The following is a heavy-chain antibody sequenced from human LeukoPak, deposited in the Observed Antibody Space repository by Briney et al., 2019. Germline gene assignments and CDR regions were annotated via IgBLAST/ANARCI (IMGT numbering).Heavy chain of an antibody. J-gene: IGHJ5*02. CDR2: IYYSGST. V-gene: IGHV4-59*01. D-gene: IGHD3-3*02. Sequence: SETLSLTCTVSGGSISSYYWSWIRQPPGKGLEWIGYIYYSGSTNYNPSLKSRVTISVDTSKNQFSLKLSSVTAADTAEYYCARAYSIDGPFDPWGQGTLVTVSS. CDR3: ARAYSIDGPFDP. CDR1: GGSISSYY.